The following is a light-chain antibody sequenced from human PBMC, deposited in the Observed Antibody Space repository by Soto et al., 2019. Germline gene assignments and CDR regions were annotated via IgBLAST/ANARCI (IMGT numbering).Light chain of an antibody. Sequence: DIQMTQSPSSLSESSVDRVTITCLASQGISTYLNWYQQKPGKAPKLLIYDASSLESGVPSRFSGSGSGTESTLTISSLQPDDFAIYYCQQYNSYSQTFGQGTKVDIK. J-gene: IGKJ1*01. CDR1: QGISTY. CDR3: QQYNSYSQT. V-gene: IGKV1-5*01. CDR2: DAS.